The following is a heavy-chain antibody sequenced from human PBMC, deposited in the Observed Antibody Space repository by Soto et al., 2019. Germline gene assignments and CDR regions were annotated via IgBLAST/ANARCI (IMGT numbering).Heavy chain of an antibody. CDR2: ISAYNGNT. V-gene: IGHV1-18*01. J-gene: IGHJ6*02. D-gene: IGHD6-13*01. Sequence: GQGLEWMGWISAYNGNTNYAQKLQGRVTMTTDTSTSTAYMELRSLRSDDTAVYYCARDVVAAARIKVDVWGQGTTVTVSS. CDR3: ARDVVAAARIKVDV.